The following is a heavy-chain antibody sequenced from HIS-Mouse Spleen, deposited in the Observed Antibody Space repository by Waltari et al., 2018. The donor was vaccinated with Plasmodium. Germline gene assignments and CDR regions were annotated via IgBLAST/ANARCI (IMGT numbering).Heavy chain of an antibody. D-gene: IGHD3-10*01. CDR3: ARGSADRGGDY. Sequence: EVQLVESGGGLVQPGGSLRLSCAASGFTFSSYSMNWVRQAPGKGHEWVSYIRSSSSTIYYADSVKGRFTISRDNAKNSLYLQMNSLGDEDTAVYYCARGSADRGGDYWGQGTLVTVSS. CDR2: IRSSSSTI. V-gene: IGHV3-48*02. J-gene: IGHJ4*02. CDR1: GFTFSSYS.